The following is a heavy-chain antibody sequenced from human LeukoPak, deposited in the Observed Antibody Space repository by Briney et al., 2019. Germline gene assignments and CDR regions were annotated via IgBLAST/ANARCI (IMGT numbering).Heavy chain of an antibody. J-gene: IGHJ4*02. CDR2: LYSDGRT. CDR3: ARGGGYYSIDY. CDR1: GFTFSSYA. V-gene: IGHV3-23*01. D-gene: IGHD2-15*01. Sequence: GGSLRLSCAASGFTFSSYAMSWVRQAPGKGLEWVSVLYSDGRTYFADSVKGRFTISRDTSKNTLYLQVNSLRAEDTAVYYCARGGGYYSIDYWGQGTLVTVSS.